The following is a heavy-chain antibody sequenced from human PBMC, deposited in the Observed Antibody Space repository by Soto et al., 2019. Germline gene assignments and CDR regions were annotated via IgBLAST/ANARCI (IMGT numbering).Heavy chain of an antibody. V-gene: IGHV3-66*01. D-gene: IGHD1-26*01. J-gene: IGHJ4*02. CDR1: GFTVSSNY. Sequence: EVQLVESGGGLVQPGGSLRLSCAASGFTVSSNYMTWVRQAPGKGLEWVSVIYSGGSTYYADSVKGRFTISRDNSKNTLYLQMNSLRAEDTAVYYCASAEVLLPLLFDYWGQGTLVTVSS. CDR3: ASAEVLLPLLFDY. CDR2: IYSGGST.